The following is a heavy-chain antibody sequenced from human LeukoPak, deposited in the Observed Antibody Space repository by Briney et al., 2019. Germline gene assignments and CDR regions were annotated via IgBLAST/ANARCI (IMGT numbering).Heavy chain of an antibody. J-gene: IGHJ4*02. D-gene: IGHD5-18*01. Sequence: GGSLRLSCTASGFTFGDYRMSWVRQAPGKGLEWVGFIRKRASGGTTEYAASVKGRFTISRDYSKSIAFLQMNSLRNEDTAIYDCVRDDSPGFYWGQGTLVTASS. CDR3: VRDDSPGFY. CDR1: GFTFGDYR. V-gene: IGHV3-49*04. CDR2: IRKRASGGTT.